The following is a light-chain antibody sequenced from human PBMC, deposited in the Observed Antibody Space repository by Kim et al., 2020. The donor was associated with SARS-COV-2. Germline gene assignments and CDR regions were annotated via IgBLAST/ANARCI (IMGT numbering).Light chain of an antibody. CDR3: QKYNSAPRT. CDR2: AAS. Sequence: SVGDRVTLTCRASQGISNYLAWYQQKPGKVPKLLIYAASALQSGVPSRFSGSGSGTDFTLTISSLQPEDVATYYCQKYNSAPRTFGQGTKVDIK. V-gene: IGKV1-27*01. J-gene: IGKJ1*01. CDR1: QGISNY.